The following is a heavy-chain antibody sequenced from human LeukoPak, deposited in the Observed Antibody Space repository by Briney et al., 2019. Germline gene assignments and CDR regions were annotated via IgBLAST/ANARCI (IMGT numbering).Heavy chain of an antibody. Sequence: GESLKISCKGSGYTFTNYWIGWVRQMPGKGLEWMGIIYPGDSETRYSPSFQGQVTISADKSISTAYLQWSSLKASDTAMHYCARTLHVAVAGSGGSYYYMDVWGKGTTVTISS. CDR2: IYPGDSET. CDR3: ARTLHVAVAGSGGSYYYMDV. J-gene: IGHJ6*03. D-gene: IGHD6-19*01. V-gene: IGHV5-51*01. CDR1: GYTFTNYW.